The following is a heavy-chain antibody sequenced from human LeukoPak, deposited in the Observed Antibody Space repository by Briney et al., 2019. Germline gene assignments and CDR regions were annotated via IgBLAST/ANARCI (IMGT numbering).Heavy chain of an antibody. J-gene: IGHJ4*02. D-gene: IGHD3-9*01. CDR3: ARYFDWLLGYFDY. V-gene: IGHV3-7*01. Sequence: GGSLRLSCTASGFAFSSYWMSGVRQAPGKGLEWVANIKQAGSGKYYVDSVKGRFTISRDNAKNSLYLQMNSLRAEDTAVYYCARYFDWLLGYFDYWGQGTLVTVSS. CDR1: GFAFSSYW. CDR2: IKQAGSGK.